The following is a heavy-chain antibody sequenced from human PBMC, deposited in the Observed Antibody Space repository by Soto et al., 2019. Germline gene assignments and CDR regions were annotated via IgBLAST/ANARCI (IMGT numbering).Heavy chain of an antibody. Sequence: QVQLVQSGAEVKKPGASVTVSCKASGYTFTSYGISWVRQAPGQGLEWMGWISAYNGNTNYAQKLQGRVTMTTDTSTSTAYMELRSLRSDDTAVYYCARNSEIVVARDNWFAPWGQGTLVTVSS. J-gene: IGHJ5*02. CDR2: ISAYNGNT. D-gene: IGHD3-22*01. CDR3: ARNSEIVVARDNWFAP. V-gene: IGHV1-18*04. CDR1: GYTFTSYG.